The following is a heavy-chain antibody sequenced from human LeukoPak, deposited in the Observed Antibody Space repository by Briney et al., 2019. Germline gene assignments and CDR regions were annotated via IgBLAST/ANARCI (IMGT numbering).Heavy chain of an antibody. J-gene: IGHJ3*02. CDR1: GFTFSNYA. CDR3: AKGARGTYALDI. D-gene: IGHD3-10*01. V-gene: IGHV3-23*01. Sequence: PGGSLRLSCAASGFTFSNYAMSWVRQAPGKGLEWVSDISRSGSSTYYADSVKGRFTISRDNSKNPLYLQMNSLSAEDTAVYYCAKGARGTYALDIWGQGTMVTVSS. CDR2: ISRSGSST.